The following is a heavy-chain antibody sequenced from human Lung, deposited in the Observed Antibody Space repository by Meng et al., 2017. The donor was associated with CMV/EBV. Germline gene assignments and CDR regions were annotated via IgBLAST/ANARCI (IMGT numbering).Heavy chain of an antibody. CDR3: VKGIYPRTYYYYYYGLDV. CDR1: GFTFNTYA. V-gene: IGHV3-30*02. D-gene: IGHD1-7*01. Sequence: GESXKISXAASGFTFNTYAMHWVRQAPGKGLEWVAFIRFDASNKYYADSVKGRFTISRDNFKNTLFLQMNSLRPEDTAVYYWVKGIYPRTYYYYYYGLDVWGQGXSVTVSS. CDR2: IRFDASNK. J-gene: IGHJ6*02.